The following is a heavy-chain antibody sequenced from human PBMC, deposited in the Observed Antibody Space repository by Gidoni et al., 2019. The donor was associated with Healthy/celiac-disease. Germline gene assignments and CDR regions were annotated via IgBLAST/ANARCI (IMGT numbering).Heavy chain of an antibody. CDR2: INQSGST. V-gene: IGHV4-34*01. J-gene: IGHJ6*02. CDR3: ARVSWSTTVTTTYYYGMDV. Sequence: QVQLQQWGAGLLKPSETLSLTCAVYGGSFSGYYWGWIRQPPGKGLEWIGEINQSGSTNYNPSLKSRVTISVDTSKNQFSLKLSSVTAADTAVYYCARVSWSTTVTTTYYYGMDVWGQGTTVTVSS. CDR1: GGSFSGYY. D-gene: IGHD4-4*01.